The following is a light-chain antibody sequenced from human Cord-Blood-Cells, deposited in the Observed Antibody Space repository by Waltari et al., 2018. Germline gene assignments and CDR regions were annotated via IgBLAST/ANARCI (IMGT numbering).Light chain of an antibody. CDR3: QKYNNWLT. V-gene: IGKV3-15*01. CDR1: QRVSSN. J-gene: IGKJ4*01. CDR2: GAS. Sequence: EIVMTQSPATLSVSQGERATLSCRASQRVSSNLAWYQQKPGQAPRLLIYGASTRAAGIHARFSGSGSGTEFTLTISSLQSEDFAFYYCQKYNNWLTFGAGTKVEIK.